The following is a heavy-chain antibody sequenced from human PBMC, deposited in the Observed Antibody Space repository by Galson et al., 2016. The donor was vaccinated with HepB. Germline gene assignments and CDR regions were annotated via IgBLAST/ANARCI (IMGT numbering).Heavy chain of an antibody. CDR3: ARRLSPFDFDGVFDI. CDR2: VSGYNGNT. D-gene: IGHD3-9*01. J-gene: IGHJ3*02. Sequence: SVKVSCKASGYSLTSYGISWVRQAPGQGLEWIGWVSGYNGNTNYAQKVQGRVTMTTDTSTSTAYMGLRSLRSDDTAVYYCARRLSPFDFDGVFDIWGQGTMVTVSS. CDR1: GYSLTSYG. V-gene: IGHV1-18*04.